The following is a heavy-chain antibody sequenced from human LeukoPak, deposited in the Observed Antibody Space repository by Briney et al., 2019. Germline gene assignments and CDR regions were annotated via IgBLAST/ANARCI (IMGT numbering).Heavy chain of an antibody. V-gene: IGHV3-15*01. D-gene: IGHD3-10*01. CDR3: TTELGLWYGVRYFDH. CDR1: GFTFSNAW. Sequence: PGGSLRLSCAASGFTFSNAWMSWVRQAPGKGLEWVGHIKSKIDGETTNYAAPVKGRFTILRDDSKNTLYLQMNSLKTEDTAVYFCTTELGLWYGVRYFDHWGQGTPATVSS. CDR2: IKSKIDGETT. J-gene: IGHJ4*02.